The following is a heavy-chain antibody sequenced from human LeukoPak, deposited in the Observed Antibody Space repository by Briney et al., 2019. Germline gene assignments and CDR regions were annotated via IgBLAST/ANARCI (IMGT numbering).Heavy chain of an antibody. J-gene: IGHJ4*02. D-gene: IGHD6-13*01. CDR1: GFTFSDYF. Sequence: GGSLRLSCTASGFTFSDYFMSWVRQFPGKGLEWVAYVSGSSNYIKYADSVKGRFFISRDNSKNTLYLQMNSLRAEDTAVYYCARDQAGRFDYWGQGTLVTVSS. CDR3: ARDQAGRFDY. CDR2: VSGSSNYI. V-gene: IGHV3-11*06.